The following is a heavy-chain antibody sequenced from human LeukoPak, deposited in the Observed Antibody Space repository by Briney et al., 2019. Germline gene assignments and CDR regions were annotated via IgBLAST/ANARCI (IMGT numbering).Heavy chain of an antibody. V-gene: IGHV3-11*04. CDR3: ARGHAPYSSSWYYSDY. CDR1: GFTFSDYY. Sequence: GGSLRLSCAASGFTFSDYYMSWIRQAPGKGLEWVSYISSSGSTIYYADSVKGRFTISRDNAKNSLYLQMNSLRAEDTAVYYCARGHAPYSSSWYYSDYWGQGTLVTVSS. J-gene: IGHJ4*02. D-gene: IGHD6-13*01. CDR2: ISSSGSTI.